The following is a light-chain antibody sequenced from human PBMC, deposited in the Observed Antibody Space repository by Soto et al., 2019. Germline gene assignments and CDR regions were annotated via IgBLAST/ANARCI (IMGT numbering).Light chain of an antibody. Sequence: EIVLTQSPATLSLSPGERATLSCRASQSVSSYLAWYQQKPGQAPRPLIYGASSRATGIPDRFSGSGSGTDFTLTISRLEPEDFAVYYCQQYGSPITFGQGTRLEIK. CDR1: QSVSSY. CDR3: QQYGSPIT. CDR2: GAS. J-gene: IGKJ5*01. V-gene: IGKV3-20*01.